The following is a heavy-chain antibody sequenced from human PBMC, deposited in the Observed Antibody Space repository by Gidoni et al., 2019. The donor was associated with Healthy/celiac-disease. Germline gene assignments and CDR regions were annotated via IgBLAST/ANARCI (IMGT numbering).Heavy chain of an antibody. CDR1: GGSISSSSYY. CDR3: ARPAAGWLRHYYFDY. Sequence: QLQLQESGPGLVKPSETLSLTCTVSGGSISSSSYYWGWIRQPPGKGLEWIGSIYYSGSTYYNPSLKSRVTISVDTSKNQFSLKLSSVTAADTAVYYCARPAAGWLRHYYFDYWGQGTLVTVSS. D-gene: IGHD5-12*01. J-gene: IGHJ4*02. V-gene: IGHV4-39*01. CDR2: IYYSGST.